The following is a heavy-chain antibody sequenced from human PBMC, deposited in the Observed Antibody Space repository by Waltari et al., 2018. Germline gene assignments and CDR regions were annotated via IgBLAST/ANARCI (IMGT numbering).Heavy chain of an antibody. J-gene: IGHJ4*02. V-gene: IGHV1-24*01. D-gene: IGHD2-15*01. CDR1: GYTLTELS. Sequence: QVQLVQSGAEVKKPGASVKVSCKVSGYTLTELSMHWVRQAPGKGLEWMGGFDPEDGETIYAQKVQGRVTMTEDTSTDTAYMELSSLRSEDTAVYYCATAPYCSGGSCFLTHADYWGQGTLVTVSS. CDR3: ATAPYCSGGSCFLTHADY. CDR2: FDPEDGET.